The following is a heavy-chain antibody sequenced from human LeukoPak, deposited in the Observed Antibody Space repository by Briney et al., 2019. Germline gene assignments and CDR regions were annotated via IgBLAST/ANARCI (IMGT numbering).Heavy chain of an antibody. Sequence: GASVSVSCKASGYTFTSYGISWVRQAPGQGLEWMGWISAYNGNTNYAQKLQGRVTITTDTSTSTAYMELRSLRSDDAAVYYCARDGGGGRYYDSSGDAFDIWGQGTMVTVSS. D-gene: IGHD3-22*01. CDR1: GYTFTSYG. V-gene: IGHV1-18*01. J-gene: IGHJ3*02. CDR2: ISAYNGNT. CDR3: ARDGGGGRYYDSSGDAFDI.